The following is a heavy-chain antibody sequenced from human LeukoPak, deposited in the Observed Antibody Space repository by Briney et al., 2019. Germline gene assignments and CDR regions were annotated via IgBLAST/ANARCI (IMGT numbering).Heavy chain of an antibody. Sequence: ASVKVSCKASGYTFTSYGISWVRQAPGQGLEWMGWISAYNGNTNYAQKLQGRVTMTTDTSTSTAYMELRSLRSDVTAVYYCARIAYCGGDCYPTRFDYWGQGTLVTVSS. D-gene: IGHD2-21*02. V-gene: IGHV1-18*01. CDR3: ARIAYCGGDCYPTRFDY. J-gene: IGHJ4*02. CDR1: GYTFTSYG. CDR2: ISAYNGNT.